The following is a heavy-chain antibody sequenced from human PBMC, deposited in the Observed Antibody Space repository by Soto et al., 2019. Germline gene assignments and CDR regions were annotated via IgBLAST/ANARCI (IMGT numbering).Heavy chain of an antibody. V-gene: IGHV4-31*01. Sequence: QVQLQESGPGLVEPSQTLSLTCTVSGGSISGEGYYWSWIRQYSGRGLEWIGYIHYSGSTYYNPALKSLVIISVDTSKTQFSLNLSSVTAADTALYYCAMAWTATAGWANWFDRWGQGTLVTVSS. CDR1: GGSISGEGYY. CDR3: AMAWTATAGWANWFDR. D-gene: IGHD6-13*01. J-gene: IGHJ5*02. CDR2: IHYSGST.